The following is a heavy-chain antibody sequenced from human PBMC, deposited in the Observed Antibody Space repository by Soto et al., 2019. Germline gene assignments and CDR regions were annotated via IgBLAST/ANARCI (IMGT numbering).Heavy chain of an antibody. Sequence: GGSLRLSCAASGFTFSSYAMSWVRQAPGKGLEWVSAISGSGGSTYYADSVKGRFTISRANSKNTLYLQMNSLRAEDKAVYYCAKDLTTLVHPYAFDIWGQGTMVTVSS. V-gene: IGHV3-23*01. CDR3: AKDLTTLVHPYAFDI. CDR2: ISGSGGST. J-gene: IGHJ3*02. CDR1: GFTFSSYA. D-gene: IGHD4-4*01.